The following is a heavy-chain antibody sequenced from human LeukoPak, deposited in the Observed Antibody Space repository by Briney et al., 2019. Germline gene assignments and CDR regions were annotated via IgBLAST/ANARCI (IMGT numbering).Heavy chain of an antibody. J-gene: IGHJ4*02. CDR1: GFTFSSYS. Sequence: GGSLRLSCAASGFTFSSYSMNWVRQAPGKGLEWVSSISSSSSYIYYADSVKGRFTISRDNSKNTLYLQMNRLRAEDTAVYYCAKVGRLLWFGEPLPRYYFDYWGQGTLVTVSS. V-gene: IGHV3-21*04. D-gene: IGHD3-10*01. CDR3: AKVGRLLWFGEPLPRYYFDY. CDR2: ISSSSSYI.